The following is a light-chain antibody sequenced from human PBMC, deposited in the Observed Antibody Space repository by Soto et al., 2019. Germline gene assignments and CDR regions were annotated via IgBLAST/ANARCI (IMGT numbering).Light chain of an antibody. J-gene: IGKJ4*01. CDR2: AAS. Sequence: DIQMTQSPSSLSASVGDRVTITCRASQAISIWLAWYQQRPGEAPKLLTYAASSLQSGVPSRFSGSGSGTDFTLIISSLQPEDFATYYCQQANSFPLTFGGGTKVDIK. CDR3: QQANSFPLT. V-gene: IGKV1-12*01. CDR1: QAISIW.